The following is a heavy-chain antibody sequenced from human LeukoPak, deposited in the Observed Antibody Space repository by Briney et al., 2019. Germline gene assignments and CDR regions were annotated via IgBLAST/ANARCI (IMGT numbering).Heavy chain of an antibody. CDR2: INPNSGGT. CDR3: ARERSIAARDDYFDY. CDR1: GYTFTGYY. J-gene: IGHJ4*02. D-gene: IGHD6-6*01. V-gene: IGHV1-2*06. Sequence: ASVKVSCKASGYTFTGYYMHWVRQAPGQGLEWMGRINPNSGGTNYAQKFQGRVTMTRDTSISTAYMELRSLRSDDTAVYYCARERSIAARDDYFDYWGQGTLVTVSS.